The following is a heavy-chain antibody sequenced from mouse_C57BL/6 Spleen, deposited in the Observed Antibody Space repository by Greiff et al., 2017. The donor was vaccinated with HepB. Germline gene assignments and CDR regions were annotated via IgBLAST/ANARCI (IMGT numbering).Heavy chain of an antibody. Sequence: VQLQQSGAELVRPGASVTLSCKASGYTFTDYEMHWVKQTPVQGLEWIGAIDPETGGTAYNQKFKGKATLTVDKSSSTAYMELRSLTSEDSAVYYCIYYYGPYWYFDVWGTGTTVTVSS. D-gene: IGHD1-1*01. CDR3: IYYYGPYWYFDV. CDR2: IDPETGGT. J-gene: IGHJ1*03. V-gene: IGHV1-15*01. CDR1: GYTFTDYE.